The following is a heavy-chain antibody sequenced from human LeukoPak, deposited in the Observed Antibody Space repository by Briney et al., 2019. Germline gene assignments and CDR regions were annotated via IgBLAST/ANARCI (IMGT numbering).Heavy chain of an antibody. Sequence: SQTLSLTCTVSGGSISSYYWSWLRHPPGKGLEWIGYISDSGSTNVNPSLKSRVTISVDTSKNQFCLKLSSVTAADTATYYCAREGNAGTNLNLFDRWGEGTLVTVS. D-gene: IGHD1-1*01. J-gene: IGHJ5*02. CDR1: GGSISSYY. CDR2: ISDSGST. CDR3: AREGNAGTNLNLFDR. V-gene: IGHV4-59*01.